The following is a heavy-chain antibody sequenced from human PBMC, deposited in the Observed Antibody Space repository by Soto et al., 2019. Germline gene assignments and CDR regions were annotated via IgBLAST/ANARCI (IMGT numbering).Heavy chain of an antibody. V-gene: IGHV3-21*01. D-gene: IGHD5-18*01. J-gene: IGHJ1*01. CDR1: GFTFSSYS. Sequence: EVQLVESGGGLVKPGGSLRLSCAASGFTFSSYSMNWVRQAPGKGLEWVSSISSSSSYIYYADSVKGRFTIFRDNAKNSLYLQMNSLRAEDTALYYCARDQPGYSYGYGLGYWGQGTLVTVSS. CDR3: ARDQPGYSYGYGLGY. CDR2: ISSSSSYI.